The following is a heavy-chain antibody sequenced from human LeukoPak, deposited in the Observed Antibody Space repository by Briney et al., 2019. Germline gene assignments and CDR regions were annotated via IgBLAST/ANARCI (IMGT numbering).Heavy chain of an antibody. J-gene: IGHJ3*02. Sequence: PGGSLRLSRAASGFTFSSYAMSWVRQAPGKGLEWVSAISGSGGSTYYADSVRGRFTISRDNSKNTLYLQMNSLRAEDTAMYYCARDPGGNQNGLDIWGQGTMVTVSS. D-gene: IGHD2-8*01. CDR3: ARDPGGNQNGLDI. CDR2: ISGSGGST. V-gene: IGHV3-23*01. CDR1: GFTFSSYA.